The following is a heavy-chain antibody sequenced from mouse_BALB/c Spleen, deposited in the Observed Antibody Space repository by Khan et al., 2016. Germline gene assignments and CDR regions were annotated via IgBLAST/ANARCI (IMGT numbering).Heavy chain of an antibody. CDR2: ISYDGSN. J-gene: IGHJ2*01. Sequence: EVQLQESGPGLVKTSQSLSLTCSVTGYSITSGYYWNWIRQFPGNKLEWMGYISYDGSNNYNPSLKNRISITRDTSKNQFFLKLNSVTTEDTATYYCARDNSFDYWGQGTTLTVSS. CDR3: ARDNSFDY. CDR1: GYSITSGYY. V-gene: IGHV3-6*02.